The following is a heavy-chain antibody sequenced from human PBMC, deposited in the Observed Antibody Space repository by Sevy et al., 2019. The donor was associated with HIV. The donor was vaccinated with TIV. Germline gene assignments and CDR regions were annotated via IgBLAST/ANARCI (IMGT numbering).Heavy chain of an antibody. CDR1: GGSISSSGSY. V-gene: IGHV4-30-4*01. J-gene: IGHJ4*02. D-gene: IGHD5-12*01. CDR3: ASNRGYDHGPFDS. Sequence: SETLSLTCTVSGGSISSSGSYWSWIRQSPGKGLEWIGYIHYSGGTYYNPFLKSRVAMSVDTSEKQFSLRLSLLTAADTAVYYCASNRGYDHGPFDSWGQGTLVTVSS. CDR2: IHYSGGT.